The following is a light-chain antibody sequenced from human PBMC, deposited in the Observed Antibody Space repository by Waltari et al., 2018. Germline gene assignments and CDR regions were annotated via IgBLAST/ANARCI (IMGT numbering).Light chain of an antibody. J-gene: IGKJ4*01. Sequence: DIVMTQSPLSLPVTPGEPASISCRSSQSLLHSNGNIYLDWYLQKPGQYPRLLIYLGSNRASGVPDRFSGSGSGTDFTLKISRVEAEDVGVYYCMQTLQTPLTFGGGTKVEIK. CDR3: MQTLQTPLT. CDR1: QSLLHSNGNIY. CDR2: LGS. V-gene: IGKV2-28*01.